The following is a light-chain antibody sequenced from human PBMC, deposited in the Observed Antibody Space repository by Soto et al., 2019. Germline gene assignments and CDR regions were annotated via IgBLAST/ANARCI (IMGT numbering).Light chain of an antibody. V-gene: IGLV2-8*01. J-gene: IGLJ1*01. CDR2: EIN. Sequence: QSALTQPPSASGSPGQSVTISCTGTSSDVGAYDYVSWYQQHPGKAPKLMIYEINKRPSGVPDRFSGSKSGNTASLTVSGLQAEDKADYYCSSFAGSNNFPYVFGTGTKVPVL. CDR3: SSFAGSNNFPYV. CDR1: SSDVGAYDY.